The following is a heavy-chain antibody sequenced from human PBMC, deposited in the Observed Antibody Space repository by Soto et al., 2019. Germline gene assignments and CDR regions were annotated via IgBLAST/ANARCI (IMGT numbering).Heavy chain of an antibody. CDR3: ARVVDCGYGICSFWFES. CDR1: GSAFNTCD. V-gene: IGHV4-59*01. CDR2: IHHSGST. D-gene: IGHD5-12*01. Sequence: KPSETLSPSDPVSGSAFNTCDWSGGRQLPAKGLEWIGNIHHSGSTNYNPSLNSRVTISIDTSKKKLSLWVNSVTAADTGVYYCARVVDCGYGICSFWFESWGQGKLVTVSS. J-gene: IGHJ5*01.